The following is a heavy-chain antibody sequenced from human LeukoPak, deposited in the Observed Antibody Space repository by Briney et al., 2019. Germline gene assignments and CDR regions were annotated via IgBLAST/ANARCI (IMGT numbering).Heavy chain of an antibody. D-gene: IGHD3-10*01. V-gene: IGHV1-2*02. CDR1: GYTFTGYY. CDR2: INPNSGGT. J-gene: IGHJ4*02. Sequence: ASVKVSCKASGYTFTGYYMHWVRQAPGQGLEWMGWINPNSGGTNYAQKFQGRVTMTRDTSISTAYMELSRLRSDDTAVYYCARAVGYYGSGPYFDYWGQGTLVTVSS. CDR3: ARAVGYYGSGPYFDY.